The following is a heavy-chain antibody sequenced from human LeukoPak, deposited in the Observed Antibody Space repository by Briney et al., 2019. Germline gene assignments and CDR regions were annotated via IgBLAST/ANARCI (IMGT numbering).Heavy chain of an antibody. D-gene: IGHD6-25*01. V-gene: IGHV5-51*01. CDR2: IYPGDSDT. CDR3: ATPQVSGWDFDY. Sequence: GESLKISCKGSGYRFTSYWIGWMRQMPGKGLEWMGSIYPGDSDTRYSPSFQGQVTISADKSITTAYLQWSSLKASDTAMYYCATPQVSGWDFDYWGQGTLVTVSS. J-gene: IGHJ4*02. CDR1: GYRFTSYW.